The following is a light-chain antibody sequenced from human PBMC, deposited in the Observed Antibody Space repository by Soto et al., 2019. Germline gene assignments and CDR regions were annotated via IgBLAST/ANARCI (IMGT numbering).Light chain of an antibody. V-gene: IGLV2-8*01. J-gene: IGLJ3*02. CDR3: DSYAGSNNWM. CDR1: SSDIGGYDY. Sequence: QSALTQPPSASGSPGQSVTISCTGTSSDIGGYDYVSWYQQHPGKTPKFMIYEVSKRPSGVPDRFSGSKSGNTASLTVSGLQDEDEDDYYCDSYAGSNNWMFGGGTKLTVL. CDR2: EVS.